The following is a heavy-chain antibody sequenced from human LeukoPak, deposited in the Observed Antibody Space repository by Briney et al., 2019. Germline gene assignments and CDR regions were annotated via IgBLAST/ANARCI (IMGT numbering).Heavy chain of an antibody. J-gene: IGHJ5*02. V-gene: IGHV4-61*02. CDR2: IYTSGTT. Sequence: PSETLSLTCTVFGDSITSGSYYWSWIRQPAGKGLEWIVRIYTSGTTNYNPSLKSRVTISVDTSKNQLSLKLSSVTAADTAVYYCARNWNRGWFDPWGQGTLVTVSS. D-gene: IGHD1/OR15-1a*01. CDR3: ARNWNRGWFDP. CDR1: GDSITSGSYY.